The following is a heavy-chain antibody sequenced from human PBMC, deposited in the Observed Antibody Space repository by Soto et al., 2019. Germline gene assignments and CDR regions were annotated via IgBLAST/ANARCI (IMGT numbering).Heavy chain of an antibody. CDR1: GYTFTSYA. CDR3: ARDPIGEQWIQGFYFDY. D-gene: IGHD6-19*01. Sequence: ASVKVSCKASGYTFTSYAMHWVRQAPGQRLEWMGWINAGNGNTKYSQKFQGRVTITRDTSAGTAYMELSSLRSEDTAVYYCARDPIGEQWIQGFYFDYWGQVTLVTVSS. CDR2: INAGNGNT. J-gene: IGHJ4*02. V-gene: IGHV1-3*01.